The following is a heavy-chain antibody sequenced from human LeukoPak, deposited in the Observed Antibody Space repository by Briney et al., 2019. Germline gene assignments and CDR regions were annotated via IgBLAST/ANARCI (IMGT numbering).Heavy chain of an antibody. V-gene: IGHV4-59*04. CDR3: ARLRPRIAAFDY. CDR2: MYFSGST. D-gene: IGHD3-16*01. Sequence: SETLSLTCTVSGGSITGYYWSWIRQPPGKGLEWVGSMYFSGSTYYNAALKIRLTISVDTSKNQFSLKLSSVTAADTAVYYCARLRPRIAAFDYWGPGTLVTVSS. CDR1: GGSITGYY. J-gene: IGHJ4*02.